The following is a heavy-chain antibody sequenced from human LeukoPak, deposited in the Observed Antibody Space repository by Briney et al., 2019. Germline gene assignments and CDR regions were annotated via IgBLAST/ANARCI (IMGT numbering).Heavy chain of an antibody. CDR1: GGSISSGSYY. J-gene: IGHJ4*02. CDR2: IYTSGST. V-gene: IGHV4-61*02. D-gene: IGHD3-10*01. Sequence: SQTLSLTCTVSGGSISSGSYYWSWIRQPAGKGLEWIGRIYTSGSTNYNPSLKSRVTISVDTSKNQFSLKLSSVTAADTAVYYCARGPGTKFYGSGDSLFDYWGQGTLVTVSS. CDR3: ARGPGTKFYGSGDSLFDY.